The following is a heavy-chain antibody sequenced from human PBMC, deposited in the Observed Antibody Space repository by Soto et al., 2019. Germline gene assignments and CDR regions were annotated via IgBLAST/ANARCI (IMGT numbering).Heavy chain of an antibody. V-gene: IGHV4-34*01. D-gene: IGHD5-12*01. CDR2: INHSGST. CDR3: GRGGGRGNGGYDDNPY. Sequence: SETLSLTCAVYGGSFSGYYWSWIRQPPGKGLEWIGEINHSGSTNYNPSLKSRVTISVDTSKNQFSLKLSSVTAGDTAVYYCGRGGGRGNGGYDDNPYGGQGTRVTVP. J-gene: IGHJ4*02. CDR1: GGSFSGYY.